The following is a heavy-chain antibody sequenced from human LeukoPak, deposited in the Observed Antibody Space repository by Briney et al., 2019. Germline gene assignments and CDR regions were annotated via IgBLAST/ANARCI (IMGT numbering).Heavy chain of an antibody. Sequence: PGGSLRLSCAASGFTFSSYAMHGVRQAPGKGLEGVAVISYDGSNKYYADSVKGRFTISRDNSKNTLYLQMNSLRAEDTAVYYCARESYGVFGFDYWGQGTLVTVSS. J-gene: IGHJ4*02. V-gene: IGHV3-30*04. CDR2: ISYDGSNK. CDR1: GFTFSSYA. D-gene: IGHD4-17*01. CDR3: ARESYGVFGFDY.